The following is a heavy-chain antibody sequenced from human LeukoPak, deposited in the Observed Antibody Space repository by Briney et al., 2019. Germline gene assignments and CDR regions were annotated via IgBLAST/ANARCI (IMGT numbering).Heavy chain of an antibody. D-gene: IGHD2-21*01. Sequence: PGGSLRLSCAASGFTFSTYGMHWVRQAPGKGLEWVAFIRYDGNNKYYADFVKGRFTISRDNSKNTLYMHMNSLRTEDTAVYYCAKIEVKYHLANVPHHWGQGTLVSLSS. J-gene: IGHJ5*02. V-gene: IGHV3-30*02. CDR1: GFTFSTYG. CDR2: IRYDGNNK. CDR3: AKIEVKYHLANVPHH.